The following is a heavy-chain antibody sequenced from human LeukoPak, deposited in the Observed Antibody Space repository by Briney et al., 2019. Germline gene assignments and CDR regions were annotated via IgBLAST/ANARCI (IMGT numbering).Heavy chain of an antibody. J-gene: IGHJ4*02. CDR2: INYSGNT. D-gene: IGHD6-19*01. V-gene: IGHV4-39*07. CDR3: ARQSDIAVAGTDSYYFDY. Sequence: PSETLSLTCTVSGGSIVATSYYWGWIRQPPVKGLEWIGSINYSGNTYYNPSLKSRVTMSVDTSKNQFSLKLTSVSAADTAMYYCARQSDIAVAGTDSYYFDYWGQGTLVTVSS. CDR1: GGSIVATSYY.